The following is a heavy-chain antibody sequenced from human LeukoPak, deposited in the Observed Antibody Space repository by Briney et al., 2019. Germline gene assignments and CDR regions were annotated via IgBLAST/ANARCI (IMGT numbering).Heavy chain of an antibody. CDR3: ARDGGSGIPLGSLDS. CDR1: GFSVSSNY. D-gene: IGHD6-19*01. Sequence: GGSLRLPCAPSGFSVSSNYMNCVPQAPGNGLEWVSVIYTVGITYYADSVKGRFTISRHNSKNTVYLQMNSLRAEDTAVYYCARDGGSGIPLGSLDSWGQGTLVSVSS. J-gene: IGHJ4*02. V-gene: IGHV3-53*01. CDR2: IYTVGIT.